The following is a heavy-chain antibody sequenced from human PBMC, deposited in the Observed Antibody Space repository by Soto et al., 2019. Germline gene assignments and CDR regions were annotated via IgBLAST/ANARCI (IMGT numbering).Heavy chain of an antibody. CDR3: ARGPGGPDGPGDY. V-gene: IGHV1-3*01. CDR1: GYTFTSYA. Sequence: QVQLVQSGAEVKKPGASVKVSCKASGYTFTSYAMQWVRQAPGQRLEWMGWINAGNGHRKYSQNFQGRVTITRDTSASTAYMELSSLRSEDTAVDYCARGPGGPDGPGDYWGQGTLVTVSS. J-gene: IGHJ4*02. CDR2: INAGNGHR. D-gene: IGHD2-15*01.